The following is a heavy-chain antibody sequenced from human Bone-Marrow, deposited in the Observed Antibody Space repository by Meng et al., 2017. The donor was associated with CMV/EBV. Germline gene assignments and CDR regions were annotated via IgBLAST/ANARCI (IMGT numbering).Heavy chain of an antibody. J-gene: IGHJ4*02. V-gene: IGHV3-66*02. CDR2: IYSGGST. D-gene: IGHD6-13*01. CDR1: GFTVSSNY. Sequence: GESLKISCAASGFTVSSNYMSWVRQAPGKGLEWVSVIYSGGSTYYADSVKGRFTISRDNSKNTLYLQMNSLRAEDTAVYYCARERSSTGMDWGQGTLVTVS. CDR3: ARERSSTGMD.